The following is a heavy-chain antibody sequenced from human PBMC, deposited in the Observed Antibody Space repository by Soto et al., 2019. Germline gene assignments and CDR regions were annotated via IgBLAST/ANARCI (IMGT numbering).Heavy chain of an antibody. CDR3: ARDRGAGCSSTSCYYYYGMDV. D-gene: IGHD2-2*01. J-gene: IGHJ6*02. CDR1: GGSISSSSYY. V-gene: IGHV4-39*07. CDR2: IYYSGST. Sequence: SETLSLTCTVSGGSISSSSYYWGWIRQPPGKGLEWIGSIYYSGSTYYNPSLKSRVTISVDTSKNQFSLKLRSDDTAVYYCARDRGAGCSSTSCYYYYGMDVWGQGTTVTVSS.